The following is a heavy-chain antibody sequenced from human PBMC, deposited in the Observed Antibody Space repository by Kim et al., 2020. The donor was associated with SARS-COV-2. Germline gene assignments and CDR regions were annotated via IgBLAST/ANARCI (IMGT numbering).Heavy chain of an antibody. CDR3: ARVNEKVIFGVEYYYYYGMDV. CDR1: GGTFSSYA. V-gene: IGHV1-69*13. D-gene: IGHD3-3*01. J-gene: IGHJ6*02. Sequence: SVKVSCKASGGTFSSYAISWVRQAPGQGLEWMGGIIPIFGTANYAQKFQGRVTITADESTSTAYMELSSLRSEDTAVYYCARVNEKVIFGVEYYYYYGMDVWGQGTTVTVSS. CDR2: IIPIFGTA.